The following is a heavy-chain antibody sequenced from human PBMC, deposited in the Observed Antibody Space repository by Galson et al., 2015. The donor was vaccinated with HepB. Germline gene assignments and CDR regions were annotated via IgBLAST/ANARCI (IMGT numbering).Heavy chain of an antibody. D-gene: IGHD2-15*01. CDR1: GGTFSSYA. CDR2: IIPIFGTA. J-gene: IGHJ4*02. V-gene: IGHV1-69*06. CDR3: ATLGYCSGGSCSYSPPENDY. Sequence: SVKVSCNASGGTFSSYAISWVRQAPGQGLEWMGGIIPIFGTANYAQKFQGRVTITADTSTDTVYMELSSLRSEDTAVYYCATLGYCSGGSCSYSPPENDYWGQGTMVTVSS.